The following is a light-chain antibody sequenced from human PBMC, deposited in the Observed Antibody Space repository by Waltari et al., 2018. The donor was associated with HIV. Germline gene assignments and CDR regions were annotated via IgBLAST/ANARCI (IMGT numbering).Light chain of an antibody. J-gene: IGKJ5*01. V-gene: IGKV3D-15*01. Sequence: EIVMTQSPGPLSVSPGEGASLSCRASQSVSTSLAWYQQKPGQTPTLIVYDASTRATGVPDRFSGGGSGTDFTLTISSLQSEDFAVYYCQQYKNWPLTFG. CDR1: QSVSTS. CDR3: QQYKNWPLT. CDR2: DAS.